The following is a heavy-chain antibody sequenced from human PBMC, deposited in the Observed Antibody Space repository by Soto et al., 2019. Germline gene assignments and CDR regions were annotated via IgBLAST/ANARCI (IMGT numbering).Heavy chain of an antibody. Sequence: SETLSLTCTVSGGNISSYYWSWIRKHPGKGLEWIGYIYYSGSTNYNPSLKSRVTITRDTSASTVYIELRSLRSEDTGIYYCVRDRVISTLYGMDVWGQGTTVTVSS. CDR1: GGNISSYY. CDR3: VRDRVISTLYGMDV. D-gene: IGHD3-16*02. CDR2: IYYSGST. V-gene: IGHV4-59*01. J-gene: IGHJ6*02.